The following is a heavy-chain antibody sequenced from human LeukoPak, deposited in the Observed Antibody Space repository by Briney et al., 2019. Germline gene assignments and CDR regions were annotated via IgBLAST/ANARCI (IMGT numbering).Heavy chain of an antibody. J-gene: IGHJ3*02. CDR3: AGASLYYDSSGQRTFDI. Sequence: SETLSLTCTVSGGPISSYYWNWIRQPPGKGLEWIGYIYYSGGTNYNPSLKSRVTISLDTFKNQFSLKLSSVTAADTAVYYCAGASLYYDSSGQRTFDIWGQGTMVTVSS. D-gene: IGHD3-22*01. CDR2: IYYSGGT. V-gene: IGHV4-59*01. CDR1: GGPISSYY.